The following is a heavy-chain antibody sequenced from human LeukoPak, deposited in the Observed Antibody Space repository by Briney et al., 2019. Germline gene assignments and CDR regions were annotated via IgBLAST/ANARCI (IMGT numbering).Heavy chain of an antibody. CDR1: GGSISSSSYY. CDR3: ARGGNRYRRYYYGSGSYHNNWFDP. Sequence: SETLSLTCTVSGGSISSSSYYWGWIRQPPGKGLEWIGSIYYSGSTYYNPSLKSRVTISVDTSKNQFSLKLSSVTAADTAVYYCARGGNRYRRYYYGSGSYHNNWFDPWGQGTLVTVSS. J-gene: IGHJ5*02. CDR2: IYYSGST. D-gene: IGHD3-10*01. V-gene: IGHV4-39*07.